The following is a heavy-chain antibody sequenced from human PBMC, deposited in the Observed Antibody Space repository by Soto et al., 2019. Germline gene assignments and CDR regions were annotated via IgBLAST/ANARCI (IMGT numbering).Heavy chain of an antibody. CDR1: EFSFSSYG. CDR2: ISYDGSNK. CDR3: AKDGGNTYNYYGMEV. V-gene: IGHV3-30*18. J-gene: IGHJ6*02. Sequence: PGGSLRLSCAASEFSFSSYGMHWVRQAPGKGLEWVAFISYDGSNKYYADSVKGRFTISRDNSKNTLYLQMNSLRVEDTAVYYCAKDGGNTYNYYGMEVWGQGTTVTVSS. D-gene: IGHD3-3*01.